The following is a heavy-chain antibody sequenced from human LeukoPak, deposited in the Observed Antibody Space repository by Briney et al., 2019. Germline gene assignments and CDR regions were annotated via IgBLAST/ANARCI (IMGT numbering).Heavy chain of an antibody. Sequence: GASVKVSCKASGYTFTGYYMHWVRQAPGQGLGWMGWINPNSGGTNYAQKFQGRVTMTRDTSISTAYMELSRLRSDDTAVYYCARGGYTMVRGDYYGMDVWGQGTTVTVSS. CDR3: ARGGYTMVRGDYYGMDV. CDR1: GYTFTGYY. CDR2: INPNSGGT. D-gene: IGHD3-10*01. V-gene: IGHV1-2*02. J-gene: IGHJ6*02.